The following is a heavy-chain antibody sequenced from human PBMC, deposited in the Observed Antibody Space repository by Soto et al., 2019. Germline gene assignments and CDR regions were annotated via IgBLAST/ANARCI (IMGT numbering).Heavy chain of an antibody. D-gene: IGHD3-16*02. CDR3: ARLKVMITFGGVIVKYGMDV. J-gene: IGHJ6*02. Sequence: PGESLKISCKGSGYSFTSYWIGWVRQMPGKGLEWMGIIYPGDSDTRYSPSFQGQVTISADKSISTAYLQWSSLKASDTAMYYCARLKVMITFGGVIVKYGMDVWGQGTTVTVS. CDR1: GYSFTSYW. V-gene: IGHV5-51*01. CDR2: IYPGDSDT.